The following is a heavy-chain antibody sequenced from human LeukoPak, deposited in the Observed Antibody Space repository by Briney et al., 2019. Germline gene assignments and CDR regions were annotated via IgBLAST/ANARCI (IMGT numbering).Heavy chain of an antibody. V-gene: IGHV3-74*01. CDR2: ISSDGIST. CDR3: ARSSERGRDGDD. J-gene: IGHJ4*02. Sequence: PGGSLRLSCAASGLTLSSYWMHWFRQVPGKGLVWVSRISSDGISTAYADSVKGRFTLSRDNAKNTLYLQMNSLRADDTAVYYCARSSERGRDGDDWGQGTLVTVSS. D-gene: IGHD5-24*01. CDR1: GLTLSSYW.